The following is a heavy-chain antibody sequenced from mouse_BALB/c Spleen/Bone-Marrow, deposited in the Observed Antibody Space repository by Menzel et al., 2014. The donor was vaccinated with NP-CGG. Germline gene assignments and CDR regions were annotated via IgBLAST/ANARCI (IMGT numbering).Heavy chain of an antibody. CDR3: ARGGSSRAWFAY. V-gene: IGHV2-9*02. CDR2: IWAGGST. J-gene: IGHJ3*01. CDR1: EFSLTSYG. Sequence: QVQLKESGPGLVAPSQSLSITCTVSEFSLTSYGVHWVRQPPGKGLEWLGVIWAGGSTNYNSALMSRLSISKDNSKSQVFLKMNSLQTGDTAMYYCARGGSSRAWFAYWGQGTLVTVSA. D-gene: IGHD1-1*01.